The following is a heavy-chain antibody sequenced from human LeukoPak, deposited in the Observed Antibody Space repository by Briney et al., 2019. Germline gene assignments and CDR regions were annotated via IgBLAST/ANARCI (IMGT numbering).Heavy chain of an antibody. Sequence: SETLSLTCTVSGGSISSYYWSWIRQPAGKGLEWIGRIYTSGSTNYNPSLKSRVTMSVDTSKNQFSLKLSSVTAADTAVYYCARDNSLGYCSSTSCYNWFDPWGQGTLVTVSS. CDR2: IYTSGST. CDR3: ARDNSLGYCSSTSCYNWFDP. V-gene: IGHV4-4*07. J-gene: IGHJ5*02. CDR1: GGSISSYY. D-gene: IGHD2-2*01.